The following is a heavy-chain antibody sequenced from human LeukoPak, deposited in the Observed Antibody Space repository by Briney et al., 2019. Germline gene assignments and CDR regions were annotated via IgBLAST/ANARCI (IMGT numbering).Heavy chain of an antibody. J-gene: IGHJ6*03. CDR3: ARHYCSGGSCYSSSDYYYYMDV. Sequence: GESLKISCQGSGYSFNTYWIGWVRQMPGKGLEAVGIIYPGVSDTKYSPSFQRQVTNPTDKSISTAYLQWSSLKASDTAMYYCARHYCSGGSCYSSSDYYYYMDVWGKGTTVTVSS. CDR1: GYSFNTYW. D-gene: IGHD2-15*01. V-gene: IGHV5-51*01. CDR2: IYPGVSDT.